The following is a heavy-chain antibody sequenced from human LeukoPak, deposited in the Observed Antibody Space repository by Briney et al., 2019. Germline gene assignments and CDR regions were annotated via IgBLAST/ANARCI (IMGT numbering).Heavy chain of an antibody. CDR2: IYYSGST. CDR3: ARVYCGGDCYLAGAFDI. D-gene: IGHD2-21*02. V-gene: IGHV4-59*01. Sequence: TSETLSLTCTVSGGSISSYYWSWIRQPPGKGLDCIGYIYYSGSTNYNPSLKSRVTISVDTSKNQFSLKLSSVTAADTAVYYCARVYCGGDCYLAGAFDIWGQGTMVTVSS. CDR1: GGSISSYY. J-gene: IGHJ3*02.